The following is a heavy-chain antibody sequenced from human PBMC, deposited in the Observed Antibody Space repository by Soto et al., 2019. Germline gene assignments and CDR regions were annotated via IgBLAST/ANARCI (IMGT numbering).Heavy chain of an antibody. D-gene: IGHD3-3*01. Sequence: SGPTLVNPTQTLTLTCTFSGFSLSTRGMCVSWIRQPPGKALEWLARIDWDDDKYYSTSLKTRLTISKDTSKNQVVLTMTNMDPVDTATYYCARISLNITIFGVVPYAFDIWGQGTMVTVSS. CDR2: IDWDDDK. CDR1: GFSLSTRGMC. J-gene: IGHJ3*02. V-gene: IGHV2-70*11. CDR3: ARISLNITIFGVVPYAFDI.